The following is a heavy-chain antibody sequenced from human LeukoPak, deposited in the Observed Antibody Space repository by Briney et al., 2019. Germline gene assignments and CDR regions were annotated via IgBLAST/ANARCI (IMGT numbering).Heavy chain of an antibody. V-gene: IGHV4-34*01. CDR3: ARGIVVPAYYYYYGMDV. Sequence: SETLSLTCTVSGGSISSYYWSWIRQPPGKGLEWIGEINHSGSTNYNPSLKSRVTISVDTSKNQFSLKLSSVTAADTAVYYCARGIVVPAYYYYYGMDVWGQGTTVTVSS. J-gene: IGHJ6*02. CDR1: GGSISSYY. CDR2: INHSGST. D-gene: IGHD2-2*01.